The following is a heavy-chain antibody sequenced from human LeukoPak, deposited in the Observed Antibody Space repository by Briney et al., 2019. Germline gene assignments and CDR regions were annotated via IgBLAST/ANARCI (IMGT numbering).Heavy chain of an antibody. Sequence: AGGSLRLSCAASGFTFSSYWMSWVRQAPGKGLEWVANIKQDGSEKYYVDSVKGRFTISRDNAKNSLYLQMNSLRAEDTAVYYCARVGVTMVRGVIMIYYYYYYMDVWGKGTTVTISS. CDR3: ARVGVTMVRGVIMIYYYYYYMDV. D-gene: IGHD3-10*01. CDR1: GFTFSSYW. V-gene: IGHV3-7*01. CDR2: IKQDGSEK. J-gene: IGHJ6*03.